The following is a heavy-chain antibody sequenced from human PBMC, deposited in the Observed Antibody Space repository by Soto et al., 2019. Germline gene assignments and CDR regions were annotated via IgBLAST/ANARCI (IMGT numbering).Heavy chain of an antibody. CDR3: AREAPICGGDCRIFDY. J-gene: IGHJ4*02. V-gene: IGHV4-59*01. CDR2: IYYGGST. CDR1: GGSISSYY. D-gene: IGHD2-21*02. Sequence: PSGTLSLTCTVSGGSISSYYWSWIRQPPGKGLEWIGYIYYGGSTNYNPSLKSRVTISVDTSKNQFSLKLSSVTAADTAVYYCAREAPICGGDCRIFDYWGQGTLVTVSS.